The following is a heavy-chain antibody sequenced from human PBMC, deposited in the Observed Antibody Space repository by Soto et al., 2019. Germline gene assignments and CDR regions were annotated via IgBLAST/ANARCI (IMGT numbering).Heavy chain of an antibody. J-gene: IGHJ3*02. CDR3: ARLYGLDAFDI. V-gene: IGHV4-39*07. CDR1: GGSISSSSYY. D-gene: IGHD3-16*02. CDR2: IYYSGST. Sequence: PSETLSLTCTVSGGSISSSSYYWGWIRQPPGKGLEWIGSIYYSGSTYYNPSLKSRVTISVDTSKNQFSLKLSSVTAADTAVYYCARLYGLDAFDIWGQGTMVTVS.